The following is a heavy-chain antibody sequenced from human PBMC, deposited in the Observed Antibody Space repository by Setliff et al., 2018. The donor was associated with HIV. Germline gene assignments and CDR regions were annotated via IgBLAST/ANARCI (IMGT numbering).Heavy chain of an antibody. CDR3: ARDGGRAMTASLFGRYYYGMDV. J-gene: IGHJ6*02. Sequence: GGSLRLSCVTSGFTFSSFSMNWVRQAPGKGLEWVSSISSSSSYIYYADSVKGRFTISRDNAKNSLYLQMNSLRAEDTAVYYCARDGGRAMTASLFGRYYYGMDVWGQGTTVTVSS. V-gene: IGHV3-21*01. D-gene: IGHD2-15*01. CDR1: GFTFSSFS. CDR2: ISSSSSYI.